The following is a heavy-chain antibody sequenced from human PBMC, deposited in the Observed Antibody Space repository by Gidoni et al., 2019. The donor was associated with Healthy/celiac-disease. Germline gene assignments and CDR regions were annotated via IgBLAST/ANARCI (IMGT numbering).Heavy chain of an antibody. J-gene: IGHJ5*02. V-gene: IGHV1-69*01. Sequence: SYAISWVRQAPGQGLEWMGGIIPIFGTANYAQKFQGRVTITADESTSTAYMELSSLRSEDTAVYYCARDPTTGTEGENWFDPWGQGTLVTVSS. D-gene: IGHD1-1*01. CDR3: ARDPTTGTEGENWFDP. CDR2: IIPIFGTA. CDR1: SYA.